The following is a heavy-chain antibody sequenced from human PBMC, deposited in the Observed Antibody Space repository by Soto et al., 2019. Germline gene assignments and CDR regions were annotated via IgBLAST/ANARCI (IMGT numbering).Heavy chain of an antibody. D-gene: IGHD3-3*01. J-gene: IGHJ3*01. Sequence: GGSLRLSCAASGFTFDDHAMHWVRQRPGKGLEWVSGINWNSATIDYAASVKGRFTISRDNAKNSVSLQMSGLRDEDTALYFCAKASHNDFWRAYRYFD. V-gene: IGHV3-9*01. CDR1: GFTFDDHA. CDR3: AKASHNDFWRAYRYFD. CDR2: INWNSATI.